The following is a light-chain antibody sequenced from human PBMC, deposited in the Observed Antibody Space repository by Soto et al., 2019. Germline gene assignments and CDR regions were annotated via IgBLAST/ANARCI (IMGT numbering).Light chain of an antibody. J-gene: IGKJ4*01. V-gene: IGKV2-24*01. CDR2: KVS. Sequence: DIVLTQTPLSSPVALGQPASISCRSIQXLLHSDGDTYLSWLHQRLGQPPRLLIYKVSNRFSGVPDRFSGSGTGTDFTLKINRVESEDVGVYYCMQATQFPLTFGGGTKVDIK. CDR1: QXLLHSDGDTY. CDR3: MQATQFPLT.